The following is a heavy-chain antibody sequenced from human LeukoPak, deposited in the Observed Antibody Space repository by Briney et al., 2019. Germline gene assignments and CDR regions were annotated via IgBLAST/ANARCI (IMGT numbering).Heavy chain of an antibody. D-gene: IGHD2-2*01. V-gene: IGHV3-11*01. CDR3: ATDVEGCTSCYGFDY. CDR1: GFTFSDYY. Sequence: PGGSLRLSCAASGFTFSDYYMSWIRQAPGQGLEWFSYISTGGRTIYYADSVKGRFTISRDNAKNSLYLQMNSLRAEDSAVYYCATDVEGCTSCYGFDYWGQGTLVTVSS. J-gene: IGHJ4*02. CDR2: ISTGGRTI.